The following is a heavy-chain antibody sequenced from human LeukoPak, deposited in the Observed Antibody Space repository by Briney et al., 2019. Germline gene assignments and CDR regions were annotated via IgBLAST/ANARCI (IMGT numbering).Heavy chain of an antibody. D-gene: IGHD2-15*01. J-gene: IGHJ6*02. CDR1: GGTFSSYA. Sequence: ASVKVSCKASGGTFSSYAISWVRQAPGQGLEWMGGIIPIFGTANYAQKFQGRVTITADESTSTAYMELSSLRSEDTAVYYCAREGCSGGSCYLPSYYYGMDVWGQGTTVTVSS. CDR2: IIPIFGTA. CDR3: AREGCSGGSCYLPSYYYGMDV. V-gene: IGHV1-69*13.